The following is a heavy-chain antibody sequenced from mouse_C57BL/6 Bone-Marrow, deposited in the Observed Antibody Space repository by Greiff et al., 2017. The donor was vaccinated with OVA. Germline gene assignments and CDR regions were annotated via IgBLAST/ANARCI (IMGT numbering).Heavy chain of an antibody. CDR2: IWTGGGT. J-gene: IGHJ4*01. D-gene: IGHD2-2*01. CDR3: ATLSTMVTYYAMDY. V-gene: IGHV2-9-1*01. Sequence: VQGVESGPGLVAPSQSLSITCTVSGFSLTSYAISWVRQPPGKGLEWLGVIWTGGGTNYNSALKSRLSISKDNSKSQVFLKMNSLQTDDTARYYCATLSTMVTYYAMDYWGQGTSVTVSS. CDR1: GFSLTSYA.